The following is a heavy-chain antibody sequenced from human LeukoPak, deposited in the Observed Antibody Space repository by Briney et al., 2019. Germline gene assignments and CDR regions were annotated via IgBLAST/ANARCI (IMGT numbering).Heavy chain of an antibody. V-gene: IGHV4-34*01. J-gene: IGHJ6*04. CDR3: ASPLGYCSSTSCYGTTYYYGMDV. CDR2: INHSGST. CDR1: GGSFSGYY. Sequence: PSETLSLICAVYGGSFSGYYWSWIRQPPGKGLEWIGEINHSGSTNYNPSLKSRVTISVDTSKNQFSLKLSSVTAADTAVYYCASPLGYCSSTSCYGTTYYYGMDVWGKGTTVTVSS. D-gene: IGHD2-2*01.